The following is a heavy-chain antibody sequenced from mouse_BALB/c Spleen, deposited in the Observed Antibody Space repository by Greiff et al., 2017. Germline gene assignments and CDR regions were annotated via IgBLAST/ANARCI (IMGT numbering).Heavy chain of an antibody. V-gene: IGHV1-87*01. CDR2: IYPGDGDT. Sequence: QVQLQQSGAELARPGASVKLSCKASGYTFTSYWMQWVKQRPGQGLEWIGAIYPGDGDTRYTQKFKGKATLTADKSSSTAYMQLSSLASEDSAVYYCASDYLLAYWGQGTLVTVSA. D-gene: IGHD2-4*01. CDR3: ASDYLLAY. CDR1: GYTFTSYW. J-gene: IGHJ3*01.